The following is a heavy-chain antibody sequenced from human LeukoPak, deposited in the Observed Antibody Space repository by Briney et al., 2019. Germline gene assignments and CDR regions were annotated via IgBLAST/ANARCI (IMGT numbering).Heavy chain of an antibody. Sequence: PGGSLRLSCAASGFTLSSYWMHWVRQAPGKGLVWVSRINSDGSSTSYADSVKGRFTISRDNAKNTLYLQMNSLRAEDTAVYYCAREESITGTTGGSFDYWGQGTLVTVSS. CDR3: AREESITGTTGGSFDY. V-gene: IGHV3-74*01. CDR1: GFTLSSYW. D-gene: IGHD1-20*01. CDR2: INSDGSST. J-gene: IGHJ4*02.